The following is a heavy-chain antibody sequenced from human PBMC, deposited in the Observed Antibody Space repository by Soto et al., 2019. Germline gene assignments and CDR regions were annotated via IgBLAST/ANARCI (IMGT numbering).Heavy chain of an antibody. CDR3: ARGSEGWLVLRY. Sequence: EVQLVESGGGLIQPGGSLRLSCAASGFTVSSNYMSWVRQAPGKGLEWVSVFYSGGSTYYADSVKGRFTISRDNSKNPRYHQMNRLGAEDTAVYCGARGSEGWLVLRYWGQGTLVTVSS. D-gene: IGHD3-22*01. V-gene: IGHV3-53*01. CDR2: FYSGGST. J-gene: IGHJ4*02. CDR1: GFTVSSNY.